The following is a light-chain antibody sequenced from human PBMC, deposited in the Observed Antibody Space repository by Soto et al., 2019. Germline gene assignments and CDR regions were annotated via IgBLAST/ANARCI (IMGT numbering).Light chain of an antibody. CDR3: QQYHD. CDR2: QTS. J-gene: IGKJ2*01. V-gene: IGKV1-5*03. Sequence: DNQMTQSPSTLSASVGDRVTITCRASQSISTWLAWYQQKPGKAPKVLIHQTSILQDGVPSRFSGTGSGTEFTLTIDSLQPDDFDPYYCQQYHDFGQGTKLEI. CDR1: QSISTW.